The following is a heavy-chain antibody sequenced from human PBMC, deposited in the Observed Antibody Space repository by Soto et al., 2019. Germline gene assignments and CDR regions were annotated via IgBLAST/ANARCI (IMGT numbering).Heavy chain of an antibody. D-gene: IGHD3-9*01. V-gene: IGHV3-23*01. CDR3: AKVHSTTAYYDILTGYRAPDY. CDR2: ISGSGGST. Sequence: EVQLLESGGGLVQHGGSLRLSCAASGFTFSSYAMSWVRQAPGKGLEWVSAISGSGGSTYYADAVKGRFTISRDNSKNTLYLQMNSLRAEDTAVYYCAKVHSTTAYYDILTGYRAPDYWGQGTLVTVSS. CDR1: GFTFSSYA. J-gene: IGHJ4*02.